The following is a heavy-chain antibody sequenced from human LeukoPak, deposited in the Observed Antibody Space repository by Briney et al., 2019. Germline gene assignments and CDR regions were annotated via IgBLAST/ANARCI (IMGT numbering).Heavy chain of an antibody. D-gene: IGHD3-3*01. CDR2: ISAYNGNT. J-gene: IGHJ6*03. V-gene: IGHV1-18*01. Sequence: SVKVSCKASGYTFTSYGISWVRQAPGQGLEWMGWISAYNGNTNYAQKLQGRVTMTTDTSTSTAYMELRRLRSDDTAVYYCARSGGANYDFLCGYYYYMDVWGKGTTVTVSS. CDR1: GYTFTSYG. CDR3: ARSGGANYDFLCGYYYYMDV.